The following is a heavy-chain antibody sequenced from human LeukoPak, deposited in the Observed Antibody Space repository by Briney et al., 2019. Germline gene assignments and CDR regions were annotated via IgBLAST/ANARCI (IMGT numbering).Heavy chain of an antibody. D-gene: IGHD3-22*01. Sequence: SETLSLTCTVSGDSIISDDYYWAWIRQPPGKGLEWIGSIHYSGIPYYSASLKSRVTISIDTSKSQFSLKVNSVTAADTAVYYCARDSRYDSTGHSPWGQGSLVTVSS. V-gene: IGHV4-39*07. CDR3: ARDSRYDSTGHSP. CDR1: GDSIISDDYY. CDR2: IHYSGIP. J-gene: IGHJ5*02.